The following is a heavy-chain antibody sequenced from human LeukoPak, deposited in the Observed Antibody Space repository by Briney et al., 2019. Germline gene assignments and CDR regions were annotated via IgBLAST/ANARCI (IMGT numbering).Heavy chain of an antibody. Sequence: SQTLSLTCTVSGGSISSGSYYWSWIRQPAGKGLEWIGRIYTSGSTNYNPSLKSRVTISVDTSKNQFSLKLSSVTAADTAVYYCARGGGRGIAAAGKFDYWGQGTLVTVSS. CDR1: GGSISSGSYY. V-gene: IGHV4-61*02. J-gene: IGHJ4*02. CDR3: ARGGGRGIAAAGKFDY. D-gene: IGHD6-13*01. CDR2: IYTSGST.